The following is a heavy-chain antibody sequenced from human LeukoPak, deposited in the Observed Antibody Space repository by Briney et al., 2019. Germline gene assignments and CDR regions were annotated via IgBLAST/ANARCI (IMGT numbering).Heavy chain of an antibody. CDR1: GGSISSYY. CDR2: ISTSGTT. Sequence: SETLSLTCTVSGGSISSYYWSWIRQPAGKGLEWIGRISTSGTTNYNPSLKSRVTISVDTSKNQFSLKLSSVTAADTAVYYCARHRKTAAAFVYWGQGTLVTVSS. J-gene: IGHJ4*02. D-gene: IGHD6-13*01. V-gene: IGHV4-4*07. CDR3: ARHRKTAAAFVY.